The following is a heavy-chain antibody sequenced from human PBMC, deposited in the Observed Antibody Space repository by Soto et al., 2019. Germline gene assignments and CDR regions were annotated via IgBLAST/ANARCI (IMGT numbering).Heavy chain of an antibody. D-gene: IGHD1-26*01. CDR1: GGSIGSSSYY. CDR3: ARQVDSGSYFDY. Sequence: PSETLCLTCTVSGGSIGSSSYYWGWIRQPPGKGLEWIGSIYYSGSTYCNPSLKSRVTISVDTSKNQFSLKLSSVTAADTAVYYCARQVDSGSYFDYWGQGTLVTVSS. V-gene: IGHV4-39*01. CDR2: IYYSGST. J-gene: IGHJ4*02.